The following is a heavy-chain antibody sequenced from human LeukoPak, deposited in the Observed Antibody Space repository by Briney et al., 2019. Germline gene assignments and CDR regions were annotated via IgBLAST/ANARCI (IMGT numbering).Heavy chain of an antibody. CDR2: IKQDGSEK. Sequence: PGGSLRLSCAASGFTFSSYWMSWVRQAPGKGLEGGANIKQDGSEKYYLDSVRGRFSISRDNAKNSLYLQMNNLRVEDTAVYYCAKGQQRFDYWGQGTLVTVSS. CDR1: GFTFSSYW. V-gene: IGHV3-7*01. D-gene: IGHD6-25*01. J-gene: IGHJ4*02. CDR3: AKGQQRFDY.